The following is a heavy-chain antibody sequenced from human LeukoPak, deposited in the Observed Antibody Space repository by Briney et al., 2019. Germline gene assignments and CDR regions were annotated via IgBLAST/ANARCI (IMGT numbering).Heavy chain of an antibody. V-gene: IGHV3-30-3*01. CDR1: GFTFSSYA. CDR2: ISYDGSNK. Sequence: PGGSLRLSCAASGFTFSSYAMHWVRQAPGKGLEWVAVISYDGSNKYYADSVKGRFTISRDNSKNTLYLQMNSLRAEDTAVYYCASLYSSSWYGVNLGMDVWAKGPRSPSP. J-gene: IGHJ6*02. CDR3: ASLYSSSWYGVNLGMDV. D-gene: IGHD6-13*01.